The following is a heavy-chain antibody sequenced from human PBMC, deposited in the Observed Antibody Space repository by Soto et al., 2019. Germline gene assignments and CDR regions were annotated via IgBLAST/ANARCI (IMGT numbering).Heavy chain of an antibody. D-gene: IGHD2-15*01. CDR3: ARLGVVVVAATPGAFAI. CDR2: IYYSGST. Sequence: PSETLSLTCTVSGGSISSSSYYWGWIRQPPGKGLEWIGSIYYSGSTYYNPSLKSRVTISVDTSKNQFSLKLSSVTAADTAVYYCARLGVVVVAATPGAFAIWGQGTMVTVSS. V-gene: IGHV4-39*01. CDR1: GGSISSSSYY. J-gene: IGHJ3*02.